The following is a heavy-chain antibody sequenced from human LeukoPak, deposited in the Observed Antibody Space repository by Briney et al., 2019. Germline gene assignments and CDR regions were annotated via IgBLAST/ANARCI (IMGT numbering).Heavy chain of an antibody. V-gene: IGHV4-61*09. CDR2: INHSGST. J-gene: IGHJ4*02. CDR3: AGVEMATMVD. Sequence: SQTLSLTCTVSGGSMSSGYYYWSWIRQPAGKGLEWIGEINHSGSTNYNPSLKSRVTISVDTSKNQFSLKLSSVTAADTAVYYCAGVEMATMVDWGQGTLVTVSS. D-gene: IGHD5-24*01. CDR1: GGSMSSGYYY.